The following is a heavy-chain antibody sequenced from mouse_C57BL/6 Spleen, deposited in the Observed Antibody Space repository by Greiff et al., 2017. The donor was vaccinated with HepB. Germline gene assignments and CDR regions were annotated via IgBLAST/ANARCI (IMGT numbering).Heavy chain of an antibody. CDR1: GFTFSDYY. D-gene: IGHD2-5*01. J-gene: IGHJ1*03. Sequence: DVKLVESEGGLVQPGSSMKLSCTASGFTFSDYYMAWVRQVPEKGLEWVANINYDGSSTYYLDSLKSRFIISRDNAKNILYLQMSSLKSEDTATYYCARDLYSNYVSYWYFDVWGTGTTVTVSS. V-gene: IGHV5-16*01. CDR3: ARDLYSNYVSYWYFDV. CDR2: INYDGSST.